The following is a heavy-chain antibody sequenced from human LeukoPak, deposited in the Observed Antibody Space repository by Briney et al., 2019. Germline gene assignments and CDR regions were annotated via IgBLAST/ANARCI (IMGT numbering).Heavy chain of an antibody. V-gene: IGHV4-59*11. CDR2: VFYPGST. CDR1: GGPIDRHY. D-gene: IGHD6-13*01. CDR3: ANRPAGSTWYGVSHY. J-gene: IGHJ4*02. Sequence: PSETLSLTCTVSGGPIDRHYWSWIRQPPGKGLEWIGYVFYPGSTNYNPSLKSRVTMSLDTSRDQFSLRLTSVTAADTAIYYCANRPAGSTWYGVSHYWSQGTLVTVSS.